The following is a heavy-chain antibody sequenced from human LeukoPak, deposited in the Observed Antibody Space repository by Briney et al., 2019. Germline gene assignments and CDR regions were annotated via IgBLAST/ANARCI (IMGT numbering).Heavy chain of an antibody. CDR3: AKDRPDSGHHWAFDY. Sequence: PGGSLRLSCAASGFTFSSYGMHWVRQAPGKGLEWVAIISNDGSNKYYADSVKGRFTISRDNSKNTLYLQMNSLRAEDTAVYYCAKDRPDSGHHWAFDYWSQGTLVTVSS. V-gene: IGHV3-30*18. CDR2: ISNDGSNK. D-gene: IGHD5-12*01. J-gene: IGHJ4*02. CDR1: GFTFSSYG.